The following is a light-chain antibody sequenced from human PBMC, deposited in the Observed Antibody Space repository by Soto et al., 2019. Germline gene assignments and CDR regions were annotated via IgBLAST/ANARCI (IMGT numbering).Light chain of an antibody. CDR2: DNS. J-gene: IGLJ3*02. CDR3: ASWDDSLNVNWV. Sequence: QSVLTQPPSASGTPGPRVTMSCSGSSSNIGTSSVSWYQQFPGTAPKLLIYDNSQRPSGVPDRFSGSKSGTSASLAISGLQSEDEADYYCASWDDSLNVNWVFGGGTQLTVL. V-gene: IGLV1-44*01. CDR1: SSNIGTSS.